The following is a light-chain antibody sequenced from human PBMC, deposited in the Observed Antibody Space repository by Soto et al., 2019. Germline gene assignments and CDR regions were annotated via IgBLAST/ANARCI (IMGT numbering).Light chain of an antibody. CDR3: HQYNNWPPGT. V-gene: IGKV3-15*01. CDR1: QTIIRN. Sequence: IVLTQSPATLSVSPGARATLSCRASQTIIRNLAWYQQRPGQAPRLLIYAASTRATGVPVRFSGSGSGTEFTLTINSLQSEDFALYYCHQYNNWPPGTFGQGTKVEIK. CDR2: AAS. J-gene: IGKJ2*01.